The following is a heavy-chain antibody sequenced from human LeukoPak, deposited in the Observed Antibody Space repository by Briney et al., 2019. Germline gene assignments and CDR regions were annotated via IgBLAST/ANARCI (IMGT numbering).Heavy chain of an antibody. CDR3: ARARGDYYGMDV. Sequence: PGRSLRLSCVASGFTFSSYAMHWVRQAPGKGLEWVAVISYDGSNKYYADSVKGRFSISRDNSKNTLYLQMNSLRAEDTAVYYCARARGDYYGMDVWGQGTTVTVSS. CDR1: GFTFSSYA. V-gene: IGHV3-30-3*01. CDR2: ISYDGSNK. D-gene: IGHD1-26*01. J-gene: IGHJ6*02.